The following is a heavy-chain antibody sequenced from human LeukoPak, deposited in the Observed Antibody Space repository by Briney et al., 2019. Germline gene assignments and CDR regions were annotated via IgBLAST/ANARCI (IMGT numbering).Heavy chain of an antibody. D-gene: IGHD3-10*02. CDR3: ARYRLFGDNYAFDI. CDR1: GGSISSGANY. J-gene: IGHJ3*02. CDR2: ISHSESA. Sequence: SQTLSLTCTVSGGSISSGANYWSWIRQPPGRGLEWIGYISHSESAYYSPSLESRVTISVDKSKNQFSLKLSSVTAADTAVYYCARYRLFGDNYAFDIWGQGTMVTVSS. V-gene: IGHV4-30-2*01.